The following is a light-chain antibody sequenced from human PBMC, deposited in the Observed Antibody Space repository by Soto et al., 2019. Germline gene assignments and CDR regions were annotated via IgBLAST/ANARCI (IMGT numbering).Light chain of an antibody. CDR1: SSNIGAGYD. J-gene: IGLJ2*01. Sequence: QLVLTQPPSVSGAPGQMVTISCTGSSSNIGAGYDVHWYQQLPGTAPKLLIYGNSNRPSGVPDRFSGSKSGTSASLAITGLQAEDEADYYCQSYGSSFHVVFGGGTKLTVL. CDR2: GNS. V-gene: IGLV1-40*01. CDR3: QSYGSSFHVV.